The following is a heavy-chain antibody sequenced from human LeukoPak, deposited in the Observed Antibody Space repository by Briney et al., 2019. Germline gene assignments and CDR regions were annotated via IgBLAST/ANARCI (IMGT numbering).Heavy chain of an antibody. Sequence: GGSLRLSCAASGFTFDDYAMYWVRQAPGKGLEWVSGISWNSGSIGYADSVKGRFTISRDNAKNSLYLQMNSLRAEDTALYYCAKVYGSGSYYFDYWGQGTLVTVSS. V-gene: IGHV3-9*01. D-gene: IGHD3-10*01. J-gene: IGHJ4*02. CDR1: GFTFDDYA. CDR2: ISWNSGSI. CDR3: AKVYGSGSYYFDY.